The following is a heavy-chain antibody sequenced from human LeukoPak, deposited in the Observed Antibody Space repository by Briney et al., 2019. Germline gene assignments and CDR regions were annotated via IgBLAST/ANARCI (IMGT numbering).Heavy chain of an antibody. D-gene: IGHD6-6*01. CDR1: GGSISSYY. CDR2: IYTSGST. V-gene: IGHV4-4*07. J-gene: IGHJ6*03. Sequence: SETLSLTCTVSGGSISSYYWSWLRQPAGKGLEWIGRIYTSGSTNYNPSLTSRVTMSVDTSKNQFSLKLSSVTAADTAVYYCARVESSIAARYYYMDVWGKGTTVTVSS. CDR3: ARVESSIAARYYYMDV.